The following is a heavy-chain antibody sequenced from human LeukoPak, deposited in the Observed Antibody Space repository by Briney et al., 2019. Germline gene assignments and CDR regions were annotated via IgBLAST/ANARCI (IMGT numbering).Heavy chain of an antibody. D-gene: IGHD3-3*01. Sequence: ASVKVSCKASGGTFSSYAISWVRQAPGQGLEWMGGIIPIFGTANSAQKFQGRVTITADESTSTAYMELSSLRSEDTAVYYCARDSMTRRFLEWLLDYWGQGTLVTVSS. J-gene: IGHJ4*02. CDR2: IIPIFGTA. V-gene: IGHV1-69*01. CDR3: ARDSMTRRFLEWLLDY. CDR1: GGTFSSYA.